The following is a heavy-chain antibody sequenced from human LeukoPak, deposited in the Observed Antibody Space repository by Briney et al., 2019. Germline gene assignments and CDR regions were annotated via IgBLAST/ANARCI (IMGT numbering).Heavy chain of an antibody. D-gene: IGHD4-11*01. CDR2: IRIDNGNT. V-gene: IGHV1-18*01. Sequence: RASVKVSCKASGYTFTSYGISCVRQAAGQGLEWMGWIRIDNGNTKYAQKLQGRVTMTTDTSTSTAYMELRSLTSDDTAVYYCARDWGYSVDYWGQGTLVTVSS. CDR3: ARDWGYSVDY. CDR1: GYTFTSYG. J-gene: IGHJ4*02.